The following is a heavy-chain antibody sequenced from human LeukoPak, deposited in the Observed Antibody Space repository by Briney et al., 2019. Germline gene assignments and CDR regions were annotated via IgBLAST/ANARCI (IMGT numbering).Heavy chain of an antibody. CDR3: AKAGYCSSTSCSSSIDP. Sequence: AEGSLRLSCAASGFTFSSYGMHWVRQAPGKGLEWVAVISYDGSNKYYADSVKGRFTISRDNSKNTLYLQMNSLRAEDTAVYYCAKAGYCSSTSCSSSIDPWGQGTLVTVSS. CDR1: GFTFSSYG. V-gene: IGHV3-30*18. D-gene: IGHD2-2*01. CDR2: ISYDGSNK. J-gene: IGHJ5*02.